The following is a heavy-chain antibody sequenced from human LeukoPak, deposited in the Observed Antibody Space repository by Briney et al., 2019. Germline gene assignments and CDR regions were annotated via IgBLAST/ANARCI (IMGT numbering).Heavy chain of an antibody. Sequence: GGSLRLSCAASGFTFSSYAMSWVRQAPGKGLEWVSAISGSGGSTYDADSVKGRFAISRDNSKNTLYLQMNSLRAEDTAVYYCAKDTSIGRYCTNGVCSPFDYWGQGTLVTVSS. J-gene: IGHJ4*02. D-gene: IGHD2-8*01. CDR2: ISGSGGST. CDR3: AKDTSIGRYCTNGVCSPFDY. CDR1: GFTFSSYA. V-gene: IGHV3-23*01.